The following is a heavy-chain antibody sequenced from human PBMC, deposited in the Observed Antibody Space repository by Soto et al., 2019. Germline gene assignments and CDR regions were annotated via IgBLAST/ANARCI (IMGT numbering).Heavy chain of an antibody. Sequence: SETLSLTCTVSGGSVSNISDYWSWVRQPPGKGLEWIGYIYYSGSADYNPSLGSRVTISLDTSKNQFSLKLSSVTTADTAVYYCARDRNTAMVTEPQEYYYYYGMDVWGQGTTVTVS. D-gene: IGHD5-18*01. V-gene: IGHV4-61*01. CDR3: ARDRNTAMVTEPQEYYYYYGMDV. CDR2: IYYSGSA. CDR1: GGSVSNISDY. J-gene: IGHJ6*02.